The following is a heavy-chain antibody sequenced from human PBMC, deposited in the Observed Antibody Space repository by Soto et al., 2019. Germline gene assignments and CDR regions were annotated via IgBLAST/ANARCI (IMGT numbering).Heavy chain of an antibody. CDR1: GITISHYP. V-gene: IGHV3-23*01. J-gene: IGHJ1*01. D-gene: IGHD3-22*01. CDR3: VKDDGGYPSTAPH. Sequence: GGSLRLSCAASGITISHYPMSWVRQAPGKGLDWVSGISGSGDRTYYADSAKGRFTISKDISKNSLSLQLDNLGVEDTAVYFCVKDDGGYPSTAPHWGQGTLVTVSS. CDR2: ISGSGDRT.